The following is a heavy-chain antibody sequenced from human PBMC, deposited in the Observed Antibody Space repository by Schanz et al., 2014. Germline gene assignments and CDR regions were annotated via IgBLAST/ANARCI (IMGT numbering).Heavy chain of an antibody. Sequence: QVQLVQSEAEVKKPGSSVKVSCKASGGTFSSYTINWVRQAPGQGLEWMGWINGYNGHTLYAQKFQGRVTMTTDTSTSTSYMELTSLRFDDTAVYYCARDFSAYVGNYFDYWGQGTLVTVSS. V-gene: IGHV1-18*01. CDR1: GGTFSSYT. D-gene: IGHD5-12*01. J-gene: IGHJ4*02. CDR2: INGYNGHT. CDR3: ARDFSAYVGNYFDY.